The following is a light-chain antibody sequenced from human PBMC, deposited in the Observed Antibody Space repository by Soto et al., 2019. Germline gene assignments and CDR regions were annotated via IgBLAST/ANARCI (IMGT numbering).Light chain of an antibody. V-gene: IGKV3-15*01. Sequence: EIVMTQSPDTLAVFPGEATRQSCMSSQSINSDVAWYQQKLGQTPRLLIHGASTRATGIAARFSGSGSGTEFTLTISGLQSEDFATYYCQQYNYWPVTFGGGTKVDI. J-gene: IGKJ4*01. CDR1: QSINSD. CDR3: QQYNYWPVT. CDR2: GAS.